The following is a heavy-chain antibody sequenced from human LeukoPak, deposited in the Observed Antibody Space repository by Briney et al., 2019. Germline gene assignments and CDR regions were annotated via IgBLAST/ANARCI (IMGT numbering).Heavy chain of an antibody. CDR1: GGSIKSHF. CDR3: VRTNPWDLTYYFDY. CDR2: IFHSGST. Sequence: SETLSLTCTVSGGSIKSHFWSWVRQPPGKRLEWIGYIFHSGSTNYNPSLKSRVAISVDTSKNQFSLRLTSVTAADTAVYYCVRTNPWDLTYYFDYWGQGTLVTVSS. J-gene: IGHJ4*02. D-gene: IGHD1-14*01. V-gene: IGHV4-59*11.